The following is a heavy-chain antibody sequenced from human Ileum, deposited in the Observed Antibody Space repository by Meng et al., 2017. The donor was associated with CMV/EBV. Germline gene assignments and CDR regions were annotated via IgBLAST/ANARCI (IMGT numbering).Heavy chain of an antibody. Sequence: QVPLQESGPGLVKPSHTVSLTCTVSGASISSGDYYWAWIRQPPGKGLEWIGEINHDGGTNYNPSLRSRVTISIDTSKNQFSLKVTSVTAADTAIYYCAISGCRSSCSRGYDPWGQGTLVTVSS. D-gene: IGHD6-13*01. J-gene: IGHJ5*02. CDR2: INHDGGT. V-gene: IGHV4-30-4*08. CDR3: AISGCRSSCSRGYDP. CDR1: GASISSGDYY.